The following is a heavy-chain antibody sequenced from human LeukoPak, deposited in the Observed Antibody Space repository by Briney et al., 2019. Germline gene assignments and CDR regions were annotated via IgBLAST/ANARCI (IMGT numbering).Heavy chain of an antibody. Sequence: SETLSLTCAVSGYSISSCYYWGWIRQPPGEGLEWIGSIYHSGSTYYNPSLKSRVTISVDTSKNQFSLKLSSVTAADTALYYCAKDPRRYVDTATLDYWGQGTLVTVSS. V-gene: IGHV4-38-2*02. CDR3: AKDPRRYVDTATLDY. D-gene: IGHD5-18*01. J-gene: IGHJ4*02. CDR1: GYSISSCYY. CDR2: IYHSGST.